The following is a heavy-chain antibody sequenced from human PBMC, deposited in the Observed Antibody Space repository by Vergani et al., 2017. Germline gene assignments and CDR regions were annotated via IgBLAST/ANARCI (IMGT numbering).Heavy chain of an antibody. D-gene: IGHD7-27*01. CDR3: ARPNGGAFDY. CDR2: INHSGST. Sequence: QVQLQQWGAGLLKPSETLSLTCAVYGGPFSGYYWSWIRQPPGKGLEWIGEINHSGSTNYNPSLKSRVTISVDTSKNQFSLKLSSVTAADTAVYYCARPNGGAFDYWGQGTLVTVSS. V-gene: IGHV4-34*01. J-gene: IGHJ4*02. CDR1: GGPFSGYY.